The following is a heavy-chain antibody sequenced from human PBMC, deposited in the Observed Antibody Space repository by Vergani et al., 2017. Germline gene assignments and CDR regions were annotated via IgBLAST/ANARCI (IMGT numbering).Heavy chain of an antibody. CDR1: GGPISSSSYY. J-gene: IGHJ4*02. CDR3: ARGPDIVVVGAAIVYFDY. Sequence: QLQLQESGPGLVKPSETLSLPCTVSGGPISSSSYYWGWTRQPPGKGLEWIGSIYYSGSTYHNPSLKSRVTISVDTSKNQFSLKLSSVTAADTAVYYCARGPDIVVVGAAIVYFDYWGQGTLVTVSS. CDR2: IYYSGST. D-gene: IGHD2-15*01. V-gene: IGHV4-39*07.